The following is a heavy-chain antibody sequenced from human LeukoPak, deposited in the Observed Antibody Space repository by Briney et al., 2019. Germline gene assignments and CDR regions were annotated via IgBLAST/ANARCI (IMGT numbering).Heavy chain of an antibody. CDR1: GFVFSDYT. J-gene: IGHJ4*02. CDR2: IGGRGGST. D-gene: IGHD3-16*01. V-gene: IGHV3-23*01. Sequence: GGSLRLSCAGSGFVFSDYTMTWVRQAPGKGLEWVSAIGGRGGSTYYADSVKGRVTISRDNSKNTVSLQMNSLRSDDTAVYYCAQEGGGWGQGTLVVVSS. CDR3: AQEGGG.